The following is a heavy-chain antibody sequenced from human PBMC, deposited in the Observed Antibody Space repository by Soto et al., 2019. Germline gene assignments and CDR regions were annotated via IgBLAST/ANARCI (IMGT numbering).Heavy chain of an antibody. CDR2: INPNTGGT. J-gene: IGHJ2*01. V-gene: IGHV1-2*04. CDR3: ARGIRNDSRWGSYLDRLNWSFDH. D-gene: IGHD3-16*02. CDR1: GYTFTGYY. Sequence: ASVKVSCKASGYTFTGYYMHWVRQAPGQGLEWMGWINPNTGGTNYAQKFQGCVTMTRDTSISTAYMELNRLTSDDTAVYYCARGIRNDSRWGSYLDRLNWSFDHWGRSTLVTV.